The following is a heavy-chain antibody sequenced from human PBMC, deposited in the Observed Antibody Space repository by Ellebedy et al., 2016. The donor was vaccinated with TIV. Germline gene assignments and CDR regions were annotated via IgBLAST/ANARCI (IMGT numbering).Heavy chain of an antibody. CDR3: ARDSGFYCLDF. J-gene: IGHJ4*02. V-gene: IGHV3-7*01. Sequence: GGSLRLXXTASGFTFDNYAMTWVRQTPGKGLEWVASINSDGSERRYVDSVKGRFTISRDNAANSVFLQMSSLRAHDTAVYYCARDSGFYCLDFWGQGTLVTVSS. CDR1: GFTFDNYA. CDR2: INSDGSER. D-gene: IGHD2-15*01.